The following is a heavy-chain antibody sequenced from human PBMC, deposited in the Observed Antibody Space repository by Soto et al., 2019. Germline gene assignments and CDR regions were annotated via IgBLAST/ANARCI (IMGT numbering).Heavy chain of an antibody. Sequence: EVQLVESGGGLVQPGGSLRLSCAASGFTFSSDWMHWVRQGPGKGLVWVSRINWDGSSTIYADSVKGRFTNSRDNAKNTLYLQMNSLRAEDTAVYYCAREWRYFDWYPKARGAFDIWGQGTMVTVSS. CDR1: GFTFSSDW. CDR2: INWDGSST. D-gene: IGHD3-9*01. V-gene: IGHV3-74*01. CDR3: AREWRYFDWYPKARGAFDI. J-gene: IGHJ3*02.